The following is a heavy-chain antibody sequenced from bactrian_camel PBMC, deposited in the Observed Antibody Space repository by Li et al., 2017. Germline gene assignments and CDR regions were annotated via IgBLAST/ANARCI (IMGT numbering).Heavy chain of an antibody. CDR2: INSGGGST. Sequence: VQLVESGGGLVQPGGSLRLSCAASGFTFSIYAMTWVRQVPGKGLEWVSTINSGGGSTYYADSVKGRFTISRDNAKNTVYLQMNSLKPEDTAVYYCVRDAGTPYGYNYWGQGTQVTVS. CDR1: GFTFSIYA. CDR3: VRDAGTPYGYNY. J-gene: IGHJ4*01. D-gene: IGHD6*01. V-gene: IGHV3S40*01.